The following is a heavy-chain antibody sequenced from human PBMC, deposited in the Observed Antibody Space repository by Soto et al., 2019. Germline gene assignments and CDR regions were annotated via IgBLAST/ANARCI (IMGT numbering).Heavy chain of an antibody. CDR1: GCSFTSYW. V-gene: IGHV5-10-1*01. J-gene: IGHJ6*02. CDR3: ARQPVNSVGYYYYRLAV. Sequence: EESRKICCKGSGCSFTSYWISWVRQMPGKGLEWMGRIDPSDSYTNYSPSFQGHVTISADKSISTAYLQWSSLKDSDTAMYYCARQPVNSVGYYYYRLAVSGQRTTVPGSS. CDR2: IDPSDSYT. D-gene: IGHD4-17*01.